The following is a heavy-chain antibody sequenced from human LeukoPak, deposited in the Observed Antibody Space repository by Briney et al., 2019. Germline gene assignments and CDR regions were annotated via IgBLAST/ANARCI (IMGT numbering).Heavy chain of an antibody. J-gene: IGHJ4*02. CDR3: AKYPSSGYYYDY. D-gene: IGHD3-22*01. Sequence: GGSLRLSCAASGFIFSSYAMSWVRQAPARGLEWVSAISGSGGSTYYADSVKGRFTISRDNSKNTLYLQMNSLRAEDTAVYYCAKYPSSGYYYDYWGQGTLVTVSS. CDR2: ISGSGGST. CDR1: GFIFSSYA. V-gene: IGHV3-23*01.